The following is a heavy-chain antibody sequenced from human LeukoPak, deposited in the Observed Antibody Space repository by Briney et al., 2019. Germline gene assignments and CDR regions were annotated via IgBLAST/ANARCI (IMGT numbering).Heavy chain of an antibody. Sequence: GASVKVSCKASGYTFNDYYLHWVRQAPGQGLEWMGSINPNTGGAKYAQRFQGRVTLTRDTSNSTTYMELTRLRYDDTAVYYCARDGIVVVPGTIYYYHYMDVWGKGTTVNVSS. CDR3: ARDGIVVVPGTIYYYHYMDV. CDR1: GYTFNDYY. D-gene: IGHD2-2*01. J-gene: IGHJ6*03. V-gene: IGHV1-2*02. CDR2: INPNTGGA.